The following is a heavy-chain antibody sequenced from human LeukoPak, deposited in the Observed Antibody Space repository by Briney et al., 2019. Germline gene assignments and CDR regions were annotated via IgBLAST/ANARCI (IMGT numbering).Heavy chain of an antibody. V-gene: IGHV1-2*02. CDR2: INPNSGGT. J-gene: IGHJ4*02. CDR3: ASPPRYYYDSSGYPYYFDY. Sequence: GASVKVSCKASGYTLTGYYMHWVRQAPGQGLEWMGWINPNSGGTNYAQKFQGRVTMTRDTSISTAYMELSRLRSDDTAVYYCASPPRYYYDSSGYPYYFDYWGQGTLVTVSS. CDR1: GYTLTGYY. D-gene: IGHD3-22*01.